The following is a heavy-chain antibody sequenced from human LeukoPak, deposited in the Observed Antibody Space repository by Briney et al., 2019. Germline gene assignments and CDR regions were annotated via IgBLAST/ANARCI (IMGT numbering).Heavy chain of an antibody. D-gene: IGHD5-18*01. CDR2: INGSGGST. J-gene: IGHJ4*02. V-gene: IGHV3-23*01. CDR1: GFTFSSYA. Sequence: GGSLRLSCAASGFTFSSYAMSWVRQAPGKGLEWVSDINGSGGSTYYADSVKGWFTISRDNSKNTMYLQMNGLRAEDTAVYYCAKRIQSAMATGYWGQGTLVTVSS. CDR3: AKRIQSAMATGY.